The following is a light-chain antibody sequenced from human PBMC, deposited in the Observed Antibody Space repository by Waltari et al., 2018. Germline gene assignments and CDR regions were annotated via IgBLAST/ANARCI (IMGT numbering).Light chain of an antibody. CDR1: NNDVGGSNF. CDR2: DT. J-gene: IGLJ1*01. V-gene: IGLV2-14*03. Sequence: QFALSQPAPVSGSPGKSITISCTGTNNDVGGSNFVPWYQQYPDNAPKVIIYDTDRPSGVSHRFSGSKFGNTASLTISGLQAEDEADYYCCSYTRSSTYVFGTGTKVTVL. CDR3: CSYTRSSTYV.